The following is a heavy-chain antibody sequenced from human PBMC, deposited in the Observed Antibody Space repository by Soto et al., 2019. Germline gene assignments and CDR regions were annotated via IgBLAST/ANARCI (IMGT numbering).Heavy chain of an antibody. V-gene: IGHV3-23*01. CDR1: GFTFSSYA. J-gene: IGHJ4*02. D-gene: IGHD2-15*01. CDR2: ISGSGGST. CDR3: AKAGCSGGSCYPSY. Sequence: GGSLRLSCAASGFTFSSYAMSWVRQAPGKGLEWVSAISGSGGSTYYADSVKGRFTISRDNSKNTLYLQMNSLRAEDTAVYYCAKAGCSGGSCYPSYWGQGTLVTVSS.